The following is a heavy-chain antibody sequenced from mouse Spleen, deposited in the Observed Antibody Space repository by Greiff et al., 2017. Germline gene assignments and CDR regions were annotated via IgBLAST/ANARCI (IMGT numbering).Heavy chain of an antibody. J-gene: IGHJ1*01. V-gene: IGHV1-7*01. D-gene: IGHD1-1*01. CDR2: INPSSGYT. CDR1: GYTFTSYW. CDR3: ASRYGSSLWYFDV. Sequence: VQLQQSGAELAKPGASVKLSCKASGYTFTSYWMHWVKQRPGQGLEWIGYINPSSGYTKYNQKFKDKATLTADKSSSTAYMQLSSLTYEDSAVYYCASRYGSSLWYFDVWGAGTTVTVSS.